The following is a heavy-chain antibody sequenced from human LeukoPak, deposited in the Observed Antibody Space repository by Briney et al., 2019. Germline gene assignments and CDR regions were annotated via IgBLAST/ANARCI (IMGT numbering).Heavy chain of an antibody. Sequence: PSETLSLTCAVYGGSFSGYYWSRIRQPPGKGLEWIGEINHSGSTNYNPSLKSRVTISVDTSKNQFSLKLSSVTAADTAVYYCARGSSVGGYYYYYGMDVWGQGTTVTVSS. J-gene: IGHJ6*02. V-gene: IGHV4-34*01. CDR2: INHSGST. D-gene: IGHD4-23*01. CDR3: ARGSSVGGYYYYYGMDV. CDR1: GGSFSGYY.